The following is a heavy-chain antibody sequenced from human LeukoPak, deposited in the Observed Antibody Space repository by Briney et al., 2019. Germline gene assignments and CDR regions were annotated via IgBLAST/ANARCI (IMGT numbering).Heavy chain of an antibody. V-gene: IGHV1-3*04. CDR1: GYTFTTYA. CDR2: INTGNGNT. J-gene: IGHJ4*02. D-gene: IGHD3-10*01. Sequence: GSVKVSCTASGYTFTTYAMHWVRQAPGQRLEWMGWINTGNGNTKCPQRFQGRVTITRDTSASTAYMELSSLRSEDTAVYYCARAVGELFPFDYWGQGTLVTVSS. CDR3: ARAVGELFPFDY.